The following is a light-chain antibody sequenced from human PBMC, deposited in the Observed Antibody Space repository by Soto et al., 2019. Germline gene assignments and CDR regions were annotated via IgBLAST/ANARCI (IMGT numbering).Light chain of an antibody. J-gene: IGLJ1*01. CDR2: EVS. V-gene: IGLV2-14*01. Sequence: QSALTQPASVSGSPGQSITISFTGTSSDIGGYNYVSWYQQHPGKAPKLMIYEVSNRPSGVSNRFSGSKSGNTASLTISGLQAEDEADYYCSSYTSSDTLVFVTGTKVTVL. CDR1: SSDIGGYNY. CDR3: SSYTSSDTLV.